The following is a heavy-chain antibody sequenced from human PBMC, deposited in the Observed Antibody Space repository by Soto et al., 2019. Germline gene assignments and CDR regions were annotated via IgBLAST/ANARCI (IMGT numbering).Heavy chain of an antibody. V-gene: IGHV1-69*08. J-gene: IGHJ3*02. CDR2: IIPILGIA. CDR3: AREGRGSGWDDAVDI. CDR1: GGTFSSYT. D-gene: IGHD6-19*01. Sequence: QVQLVQSGAEVKKPGSSVKVSCKASGGTFSSYTISWVRQAPGQGLEWMGRIIPILGIANYAQKFQGRVTSTADKSTSTAYMELSSLRSEDTAVYYCAREGRGSGWDDAVDIWGQGTMVTVSS.